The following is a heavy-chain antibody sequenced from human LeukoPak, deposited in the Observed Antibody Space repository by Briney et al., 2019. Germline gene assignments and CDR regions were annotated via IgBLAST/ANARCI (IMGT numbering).Heavy chain of an antibody. CDR3: ARANYGGNPRYFQH. Sequence: GGSLRLSCAASGFTFSDYYMSWIRQAPGKGLEWISYISSSSRIIYYADSVKGRFTISRDNAQSSMYLQMNSLRAEDTAVYYCARANYGGNPRYFQHWGQSTLVTVSS. CDR1: GFTFSDYY. CDR2: ISSSSRII. D-gene: IGHD4-23*01. J-gene: IGHJ1*01. V-gene: IGHV3-11*01.